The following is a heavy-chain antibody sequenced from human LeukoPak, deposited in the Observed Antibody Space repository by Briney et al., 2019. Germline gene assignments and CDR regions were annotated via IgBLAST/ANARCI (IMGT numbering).Heavy chain of an antibody. J-gene: IGHJ4*02. CDR3: ARDGYSISSGLLDY. D-gene: IGHD6-6*01. CDR1: GFTFSSYS. CDR2: ISSSSSYI. Sequence: GGSLRLSCAASGFTFSSYSMNWVRQAPGKGLEWVSSISSSSSYIYYADSVKGRFTISRDNAKNSLYLQMNSLRAEDTAIYYCARDGYSISSGLLDYWGQGTLVTVSS. V-gene: IGHV3-21*01.